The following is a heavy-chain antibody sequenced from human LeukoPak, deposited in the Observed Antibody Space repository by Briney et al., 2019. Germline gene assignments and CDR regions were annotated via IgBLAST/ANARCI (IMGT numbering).Heavy chain of an antibody. J-gene: IGHJ4*02. CDR1: GFTFSSYW. CDR2: IKQDGSEK. D-gene: IGHD5-24*01. V-gene: IGHV3-7*01. CDR3: ARDMRWLQDVFDY. Sequence: GGSLRLSCAASGFTFSSYWMSWVRQTPGKGLEWVANIKQDGSEKYYVDSVTGRFTISRDNAKNSLYLQMNSLRAEDTAVYYCARDMRWLQDVFDYWGQGTLVTVSS.